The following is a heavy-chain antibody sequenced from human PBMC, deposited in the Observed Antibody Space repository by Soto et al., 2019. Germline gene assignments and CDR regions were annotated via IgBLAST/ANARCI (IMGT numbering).Heavy chain of an antibody. CDR1: GGSFSGYY. J-gene: IGHJ4*02. CDR3: ARALVWAAYFDY. Sequence: TXGTLSLTCAVYGGSFSGYYWSWIRQPPGKGLEWIGEINHSGSTNYNPSLKSRVTISVDTSKNQFSLKLSSVTAADTAVYYCARALVWAAYFDYWGQGTLVTVSS. V-gene: IGHV4-34*01. CDR2: INHSGST. D-gene: IGHD3-16*01.